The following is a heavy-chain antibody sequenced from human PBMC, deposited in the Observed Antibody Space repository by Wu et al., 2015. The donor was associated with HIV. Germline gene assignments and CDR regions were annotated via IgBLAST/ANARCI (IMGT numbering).Heavy chain of an antibody. CDR1: GYAFTKYY. D-gene: IGHD1-14*01. Sequence: QVQLXQSGAEVKKPGASVKVSCKTSGYAFTKYYIQWVRQAPGQGLEWMGMVNPSGVGTTYAQKFQGRVSMTSDTSTTTVYMELSSLRSEDTAVYYCSRVVPYSYTNSWNHAARGFQYWGQGALVTVSS. CDR2: VNPSGVGT. J-gene: IGHJ4*02. CDR3: SRVVPYSYTNSWNHAARGFQY. V-gene: IGHV1-46*03.